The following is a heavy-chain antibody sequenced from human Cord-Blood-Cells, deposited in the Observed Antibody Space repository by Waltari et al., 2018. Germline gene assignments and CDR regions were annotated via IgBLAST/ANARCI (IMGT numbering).Heavy chain of an antibody. CDR1: GFTVSSNY. CDR2: IYSGRST. V-gene: IGHV3-53*02. Sequence: EVQLVETGGGLIQPGGSLRLSCAASGFTVSSNYMSWVRQAPGKGVEVVPVIYSGRSTYYADSVKGRFTISRDKCKNTLYLQMNSLGAEDTAVYYCARLAVLYSSSSTPFDYWGQGTLVTVSS. J-gene: IGHJ4*02. CDR3: ARLAVLYSSSSTPFDY. D-gene: IGHD6-6*01.